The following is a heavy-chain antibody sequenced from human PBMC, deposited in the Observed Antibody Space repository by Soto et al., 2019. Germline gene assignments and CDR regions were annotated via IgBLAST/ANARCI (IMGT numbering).Heavy chain of an antibody. Sequence: SGPTLVNPTQTLTLTCTFSGFSLTTSGVGVGWIRQPPGKALEWLALIYWNDEKRYSPSLKNRLTITKDTSRNQVVLTMTNMDPVDTATYYCAHRLRWLANFDYWGQGTLVTVSS. V-gene: IGHV2-5*01. D-gene: IGHD6-19*01. CDR2: IYWNDEK. CDR3: AHRLRWLANFDY. J-gene: IGHJ4*02. CDR1: GFSLTTSGVG.